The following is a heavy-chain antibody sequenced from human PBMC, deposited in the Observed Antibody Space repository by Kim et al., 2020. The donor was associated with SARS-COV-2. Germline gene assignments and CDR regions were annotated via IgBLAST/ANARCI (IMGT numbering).Heavy chain of an antibody. Sequence: SETLSLTCTVSGGSISSSSYYWGWIRQPPGKGLEWIGSIYYSGSTYYNPSLKSRVTISVDTSKNQFSLKLSSVTAADTAVYYCASYDASAGTASIAARKNVAGLYYYYGMDVWGQGTTVTVSS. J-gene: IGHJ6*02. CDR2: IYYSGST. CDR3: ASYDASAGTASIAARKNVAGLYYYYGMDV. D-gene: IGHD6-6*01. CDR1: GGSISSSSYY. V-gene: IGHV4-39*01.